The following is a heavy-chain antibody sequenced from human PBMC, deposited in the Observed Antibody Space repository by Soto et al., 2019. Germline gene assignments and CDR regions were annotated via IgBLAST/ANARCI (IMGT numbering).Heavy chain of an antibody. CDR3: AREGLSLGLL. CDR1: GFMFRSYS. V-gene: IGHV3-21*01. Sequence: PGGSLRLSCAASGFMFRSYSFNWVRQAPGKGLEWVSSISRTRSYTYYADSVKGRFTISRDNAKNSLFLQMNSLRAEDTAAYYCAREGLSLGLLWGQGTLVTVSS. CDR2: ISRTRSYT. J-gene: IGHJ4*02. D-gene: IGHD1-26*01.